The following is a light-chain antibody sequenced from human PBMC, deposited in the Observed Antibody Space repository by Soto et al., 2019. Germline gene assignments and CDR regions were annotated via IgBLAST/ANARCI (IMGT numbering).Light chain of an antibody. J-gene: IGKJ1*01. Sequence: DIQMTQSPSTLSASVGDRVTITCRASQSISSWLAWYQQKPGKAPKLLIYKASSLKSGVPSRFSGSGSGTEFTLSISSLQPDDFATYYCQHYNSAPTFGQGTKVEIK. CDR3: QHYNSAPT. V-gene: IGKV1-5*03. CDR2: KAS. CDR1: QSISSW.